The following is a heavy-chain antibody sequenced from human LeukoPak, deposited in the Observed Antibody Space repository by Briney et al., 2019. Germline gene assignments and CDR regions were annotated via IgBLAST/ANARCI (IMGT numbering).Heavy chain of an antibody. Sequence: PGGSLRLSCAASGFTFGSYGMHWVRQAPGKGLEWVAVISYDGSNKYYADSVKGRFTISRDNSKNTLYLQMNSLRAEDTAVYYCAKDLSSDSSSDYWGQGTLVTVSS. J-gene: IGHJ4*02. CDR1: GFTFGSYG. CDR2: ISYDGSNK. V-gene: IGHV3-30*18. D-gene: IGHD6-13*01. CDR3: AKDLSSDSSSDY.